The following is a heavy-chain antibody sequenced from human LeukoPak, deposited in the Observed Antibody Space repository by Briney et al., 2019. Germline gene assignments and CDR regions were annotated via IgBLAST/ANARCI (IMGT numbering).Heavy chain of an antibody. J-gene: IGHJ4*02. Sequence: SETLSLTCAVYGGSFSGYYWSWIRQPPGKGLEWIGEINHSGSTNYNPSLKSRVTISVDTSKNQFSLKLSSVTAADTAVYYCARPRGTTGRGWYRASSTAPFDYWGQGTLVTVSS. CDR1: GGSFSGYY. D-gene: IGHD6-19*01. CDR3: ARPRGTTGRGWYRASSTAPFDY. V-gene: IGHV4-34*01. CDR2: INHSGST.